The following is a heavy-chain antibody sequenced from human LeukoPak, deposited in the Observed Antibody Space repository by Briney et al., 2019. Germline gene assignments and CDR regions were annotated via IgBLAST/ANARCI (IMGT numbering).Heavy chain of an antibody. Sequence: GASVKVPCKASGYTFTSYAMHWVRQAPGQRLEWMGWINAGNGNTKYSQKFQGRVTITRDTSASTAYMELSSLRSEDTAVYYCARVRSLQQLVRDFDYWGQGTLVTVSS. CDR3: ARVRSLQQLVRDFDY. CDR2: INAGNGNT. J-gene: IGHJ4*02. V-gene: IGHV1-3*01. D-gene: IGHD6-13*01. CDR1: GYTFTSYA.